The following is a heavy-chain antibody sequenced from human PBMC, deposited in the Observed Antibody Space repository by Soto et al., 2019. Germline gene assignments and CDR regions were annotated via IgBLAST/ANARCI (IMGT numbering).Heavy chain of an antibody. Sequence: SETLSLTCAVYGGSFSGYYWSWIRQPPGKGLEWIGEINHSGSTNYNPSLKSRVTISVDTSKNQFSLKLSSVTAADTALYFCARYEYGNSLYGVDVWGQGTRVTVS. CDR2: INHSGST. CDR1: GGSFSGYY. D-gene: IGHD1-7*01. J-gene: IGHJ6*02. V-gene: IGHV4-34*01. CDR3: ARYEYGNSLYGVDV.